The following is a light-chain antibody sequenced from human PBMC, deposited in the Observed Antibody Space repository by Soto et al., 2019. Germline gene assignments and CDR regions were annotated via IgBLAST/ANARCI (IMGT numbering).Light chain of an antibody. CDR3: QHYANWPLT. V-gene: IGKV3-15*01. CDR2: AAS. Sequence: EIVMTQSPVTLSVSPGERVTLSCRASHDVYSKLAWYQQKAGQAPRLLIYAASTRATGLPARFSGSGSGTEFTLTISSLQSEDFAIYYCQHYANWPLTFGGGTNVEIK. J-gene: IGKJ4*01. CDR1: HDVYSK.